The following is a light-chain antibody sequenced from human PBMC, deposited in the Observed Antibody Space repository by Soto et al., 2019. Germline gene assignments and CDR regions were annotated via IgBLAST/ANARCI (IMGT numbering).Light chain of an antibody. CDR3: QQSYNTPPFT. CDR2: AAS. CDR1: QSISTF. V-gene: IGKV1-39*01. J-gene: IGKJ5*01. Sequence: DIQMTQSPSSLSASVGDRVTITCRASQSISTFVNWYQQKPVKAPKLLIFAASNLQSGVPSRFSGGGSGTDFTLTITTLQPEDFATYYCQQSYNTPPFTFGQGTRVEIK.